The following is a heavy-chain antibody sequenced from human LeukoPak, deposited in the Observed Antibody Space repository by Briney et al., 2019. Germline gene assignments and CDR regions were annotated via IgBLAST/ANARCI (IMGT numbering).Heavy chain of an antibody. CDR2: ISDDGSTK. Sequence: GGSLRLSCAASGFTFSSYGIHWVRQAPGKRLEWVAVISDDGSTKYYSDSVKGRFTVSRDNSKDTLYLQMNSLTTEDTAVYYCAKDRYYDIRGRLDPWGQGALVTVSS. D-gene: IGHD3-10*02. J-gene: IGHJ5*02. CDR1: GFTFSSYG. V-gene: IGHV3-30*18. CDR3: AKDRYYDIRGRLDP.